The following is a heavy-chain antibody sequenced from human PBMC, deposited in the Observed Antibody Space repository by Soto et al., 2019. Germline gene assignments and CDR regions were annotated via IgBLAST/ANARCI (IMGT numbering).Heavy chain of an antibody. CDR1: GGSISSGGYS. J-gene: IGHJ4*02. CDR3: ARRKGGYGGYDYLFDY. D-gene: IGHD5-12*01. Sequence: SETLSLTCTVSGGSISSGGYSWSWIRPRPGKGLEWIGYIYRSGSTYYNPSLNSRVTISVDRSKNQFSLKLSSVTAADTAVYYCARRKGGYGGYDYLFDYWGQGTLVTVSS. V-gene: IGHV4-30-2*01. CDR2: IYRSGST.